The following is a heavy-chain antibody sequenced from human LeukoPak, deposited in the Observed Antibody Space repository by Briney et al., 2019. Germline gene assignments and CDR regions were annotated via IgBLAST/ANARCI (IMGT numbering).Heavy chain of an antibody. D-gene: IGHD1-26*01. J-gene: IGHJ4*02. CDR1: GESFSGHY. CDR3: ARRPWNGGSDDGSSGLDY. V-gene: IGHV4-34*01. CDR2: VNHSGST. Sequence: SETLSLTCAVYGESFSGHYWSWIRQPPGTGLEWIGEVNHSGSTKYNPSLKSRVHISADTSKNQFSLKLSSVTAADTALYFCARRPWNGGSDDGSSGLDYWAQGTLVTVSS.